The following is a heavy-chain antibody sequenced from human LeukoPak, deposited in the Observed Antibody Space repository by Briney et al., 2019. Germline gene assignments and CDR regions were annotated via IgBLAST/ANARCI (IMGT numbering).Heavy chain of an antibody. CDR1: GFTFSSYA. D-gene: IGHD5-18*01. V-gene: IGHV3-30-3*01. CDR2: ISYDGSNK. J-gene: IGHJ4*02. Sequence: GGSLRLSCAASGFTFSSYAMHWVRQAPGKGLEWVAVISYDGSNKYYADSVKGQFTISRDNSKNTLYLQMNSLRAEDTAVYYCARETRGYSYGYDYWGQGTLVTVSS. CDR3: ARETRGYSYGYDY.